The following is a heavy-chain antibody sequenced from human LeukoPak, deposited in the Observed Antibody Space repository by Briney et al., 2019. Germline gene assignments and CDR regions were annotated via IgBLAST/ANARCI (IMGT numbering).Heavy chain of an antibody. CDR3: AEYSSSSWELDV. J-gene: IGHJ6*04. D-gene: IGHD6-6*01. CDR2: INHSGST. Sequence: PSETLSLTCAVYGGSFSGYYWSWIRQPPGKGLEWIGEINHSGSTNYNPSLKSRVTISVDTSKNQFSLKLSSVTAADTAVYYCAEYSSSSWELDVWGKGTTVTVSS. CDR1: GGSFSGYY. V-gene: IGHV4-34*01.